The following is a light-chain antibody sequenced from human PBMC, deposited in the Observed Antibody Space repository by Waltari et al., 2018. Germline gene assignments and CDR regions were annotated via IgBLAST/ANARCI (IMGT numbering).Light chain of an antibody. J-gene: IGLJ1*01. V-gene: IGLV2-23*02. CDR3: CSYVAGATYV. Sequence: QSALTQPASVSGSPCQSITIPCPGTSRDVGSYNLFSWYQQHPGKAPKLMIYEVSKRPSGVSNRFSGSKSGNTASLTISGLQAEDEADYHCCSYVAGATYVFGTGTKVTVL. CDR2: EVS. CDR1: SRDVGSYNL.